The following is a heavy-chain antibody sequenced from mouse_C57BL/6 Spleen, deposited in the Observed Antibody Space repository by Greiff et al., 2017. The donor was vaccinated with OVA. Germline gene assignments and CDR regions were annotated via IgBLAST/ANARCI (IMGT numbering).Heavy chain of an antibody. J-gene: IGHJ2*01. D-gene: IGHD1-1*01. CDR3: ARKHDGSSYFDY. V-gene: IGHV1-69*01. Sequence: VQLQQPGAELVMPGASVKLSCKASGYTFTSYWMHWVKQRPGQGLEWIGEIDPSDSYTNYNQKFKGKSTLTVDKSSSTAYMQLSSLTSEDSAVYYCARKHDGSSYFDYWGQGTTLTVSS. CDR2: IDPSDSYT. CDR1: GYTFTSYW.